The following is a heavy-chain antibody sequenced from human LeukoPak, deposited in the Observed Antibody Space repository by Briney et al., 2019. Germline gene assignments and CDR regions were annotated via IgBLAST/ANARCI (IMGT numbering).Heavy chain of an antibody. CDR1: GYTFTSYA. CDR2: INTNTGNP. V-gene: IGHV7-4-1*02. CDR3: ARDTYTSSWYWYGLDV. J-gene: IGHJ6*02. D-gene: IGHD6-13*01. Sequence: ASVKVSCKASGYTFTSYAMNWVRQAPGQVLEWMGWINTNTGNPMYAQGFTGRFVFSLDTSVSTAYLQISSLKAEDTAVYYCARDTYTSSWYWYGLDVWGQGTTVTVSS.